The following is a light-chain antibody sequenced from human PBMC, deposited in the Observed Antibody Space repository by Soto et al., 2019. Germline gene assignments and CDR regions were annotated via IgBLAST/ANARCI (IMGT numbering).Light chain of an antibody. V-gene: IGLV2-18*01. CDR1: STDFVSYNR. CDR2: EAS. CDR3: SLYTSENTYV. Sequence: QSALTQPPSVSGSPGQSVTISCTGTSTDFVSYNRVSWYQQPPGTAPKLIIYEASNRPSGVPDRFSGSKSGNTASLTISGLQAADEADYYCSLYTSENTYVFGAGTKGTAL. J-gene: IGLJ1*01.